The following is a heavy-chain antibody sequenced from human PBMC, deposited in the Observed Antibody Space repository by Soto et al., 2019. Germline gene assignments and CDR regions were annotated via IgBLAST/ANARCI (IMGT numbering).Heavy chain of an antibody. Sequence: PSETLSLTCAVSGYFISNGYFWGWIRQPPGKGLEWIGSIYHSENTYYSPSLRSRVTISVDTSKNQFSLRLMSVTAADTAVYYCARDGRSSPPNSYGMDVWGQGTTVTVSS. J-gene: IGHJ6*02. CDR3: ARDGRSSPPNSYGMDV. CDR1: GYFISNGYF. D-gene: IGHD2-2*01. CDR2: IYHSENT. V-gene: IGHV4-38-2*02.